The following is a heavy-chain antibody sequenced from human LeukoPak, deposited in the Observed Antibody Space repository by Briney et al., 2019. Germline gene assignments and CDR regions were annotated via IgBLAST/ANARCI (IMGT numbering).Heavy chain of an antibody. D-gene: IGHD6-13*01. J-gene: IGHJ4*02. CDR2: MSYDGSEK. V-gene: IGHV3-30*03. CDR3: APPSIAAAGTGVG. CDR1: GFTFSSYG. Sequence: PGRSLRLSCAAAGFTFSSYGMHWVRQAPGKGLEWVALMSYDGSEKYYADSVKGRFTISRDNSKNTLYLQMNSLRAEDTAVYYCAPPSIAAAGTGVGWGQGTLVTVSS.